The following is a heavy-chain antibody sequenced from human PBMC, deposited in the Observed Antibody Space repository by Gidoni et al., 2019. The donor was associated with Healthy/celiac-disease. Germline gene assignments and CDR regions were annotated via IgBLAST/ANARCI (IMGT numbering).Heavy chain of an antibody. CDR1: GGTFSSYA. J-gene: IGHJ3*02. Sequence: QVQLVQSGAEVQKPGSSVKVSCKASGGTFSSYAISWVRQAPGQGLEWMGGIIPIFGTANYAQKFQGRVTITADESTSTAYMELSSLRSEDTAVYYCARGPQAVAGKNDAFDIWGQGTMVTVSS. CDR3: ARGPQAVAGKNDAFDI. V-gene: IGHV1-69*01. D-gene: IGHD6-19*01. CDR2: IIPIFGTA.